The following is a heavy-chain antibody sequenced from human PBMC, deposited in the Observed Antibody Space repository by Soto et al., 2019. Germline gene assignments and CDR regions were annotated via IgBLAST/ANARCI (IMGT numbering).Heavy chain of an antibody. CDR1: GGSISSYY. V-gene: IGHV4-59*01. Sequence: SETLSRTCTVSGGSISSYYWSWIRQPPGKGLEWIGYIYYSGSTNYNPSLKSRVTISVDTSKNQFSLKLSSVTAADTAVYYCARRYGTTFDYWGHGTLVTVSS. J-gene: IGHJ4*01. D-gene: IGHD1-7*01. CDR2: IYYSGST. CDR3: ARRYGTTFDY.